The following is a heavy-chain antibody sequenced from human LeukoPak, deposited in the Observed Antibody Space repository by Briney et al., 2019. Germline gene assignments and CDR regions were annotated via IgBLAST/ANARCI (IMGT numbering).Heavy chain of an antibody. D-gene: IGHD3-3*01. CDR2: INPNSGGT. J-gene: IGHJ6*03. Sequence: GASVKVSCKASGYTFTGYYIHWVRQAPGQGLEWMGWINPNSGGTNYAQKFQGRVTMTRDTSISTAYMELSRLRSDDTAVYYCARCGLRFSSYYMDVWGKGTTVTVSS. CDR1: GYTFTGYY. V-gene: IGHV1-2*02. CDR3: ARCGLRFSSYYMDV.